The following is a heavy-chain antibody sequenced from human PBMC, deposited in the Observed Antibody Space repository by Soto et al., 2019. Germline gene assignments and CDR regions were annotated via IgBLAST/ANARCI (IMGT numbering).Heavy chain of an antibody. CDR3: ARDAPGVAPY. Sequence: PSETLSLTCTVSGGSINSGDSYWNWIRQHPEKGLEWIGYINYRGSTFYNPSLKSRIIISVDTSKNQFSLKLSSVTAADTAVYYCARDAPGVAPYWGQGTRVTVSS. J-gene: IGHJ4*02. D-gene: IGHD2-15*01. V-gene: IGHV4-31*03. CDR1: GGSINSGDSY. CDR2: INYRGST.